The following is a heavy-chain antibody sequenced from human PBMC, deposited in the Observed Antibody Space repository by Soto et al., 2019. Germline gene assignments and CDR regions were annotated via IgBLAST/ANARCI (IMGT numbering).Heavy chain of an antibody. V-gene: IGHV3-11*01. D-gene: IGHD3-9*01. CDR3: AKGTELLLYFVCLCAFDF. Sequence: PVGSLRLSCTASGFTFSGYAMSWVRQAPGKGLEWGSDISSSGGCIYYADSVKGRFTISRDNAKNTLYLQMNSLRAEDTAVYYCAKGTELLLYFVCLCAFDFWGQGTLVTVSS. J-gene: IGHJ4*02. CDR2: ISSSGGCI. CDR1: GFTFSGYA.